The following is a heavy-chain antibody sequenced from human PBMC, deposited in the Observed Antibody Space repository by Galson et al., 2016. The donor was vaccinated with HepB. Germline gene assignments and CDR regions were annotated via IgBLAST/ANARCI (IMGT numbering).Heavy chain of an antibody. V-gene: IGHV3-30-3*01. Sequence: SLRLSCAASGFIFNSHAMNWVRQAPGKGPEWVAVISYDGSNEYYADSVKGRFTISRDNSKNTLYLHMNSLRAEDTAVYYCARDRRGGSNTLDYWGQGALVTVSS. CDR3: ARDRRGGSNTLDY. D-gene: IGHD1-26*01. CDR2: ISYDGSNE. J-gene: IGHJ4*02. CDR1: GFIFNSHA.